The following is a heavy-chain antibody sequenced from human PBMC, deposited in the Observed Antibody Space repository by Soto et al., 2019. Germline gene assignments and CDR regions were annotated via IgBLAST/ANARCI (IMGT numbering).Heavy chain of an antibody. Sequence: ASVKVSCKASGYTFTSYYMHWVRQAPGQGVEWMGIIIPSGGSTSYAQKFQGRVTMTRDTSTSTVYMELSSLRSEDTAVYYCARALDIVVVPAAPLYGMDVWGQGTTVTVSS. CDR3: ARALDIVVVPAAPLYGMDV. V-gene: IGHV1-46*01. D-gene: IGHD2-2*03. CDR1: GYTFTSYY. CDR2: IIPSGGST. J-gene: IGHJ6*02.